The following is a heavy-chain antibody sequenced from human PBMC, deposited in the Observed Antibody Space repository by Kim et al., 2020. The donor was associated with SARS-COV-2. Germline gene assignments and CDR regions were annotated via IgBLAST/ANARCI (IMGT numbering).Heavy chain of an antibody. Sequence: NYAQKFQGRVTMTRNTSISTAYMELSMLRSDDTAVYYCARAMIVVVINDYWGQGTLVTVSS. V-gene: IGHV1-2*02. J-gene: IGHJ4*02. D-gene: IGHD3-22*01. CDR3: ARAMIVVVINDY.